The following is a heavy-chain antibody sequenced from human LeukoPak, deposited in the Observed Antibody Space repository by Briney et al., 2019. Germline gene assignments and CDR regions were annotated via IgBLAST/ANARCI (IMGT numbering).Heavy chain of an antibody. J-gene: IGHJ4*02. V-gene: IGHV3-21*01. CDR1: GFTFSSYA. D-gene: IGHD6-19*01. CDR2: ISSSSSYI. Sequence: GGSLRLSCAASGFTFSSYAMSWVRQAPGKGLEWVSSISSSSSYIYYADSVKGRFTISRDNAKNSLYLQMNSLRAEDTAVYYCARKHIAVAGPFDYWGQGTLVTVSS. CDR3: ARKHIAVAGPFDY.